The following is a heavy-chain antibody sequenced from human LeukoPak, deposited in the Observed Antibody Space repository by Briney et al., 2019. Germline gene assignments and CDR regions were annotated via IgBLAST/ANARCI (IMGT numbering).Heavy chain of an antibody. CDR1: GGSISSYY. J-gene: IGHJ3*02. CDR2: IYTSGST. CDR3: ARGSGSYTGRAFDI. V-gene: IGHV4-4*07. Sequence: SETLSLTCTVSGGSISSYYWSWIRQPPGKGLEWIGRIYTSGSTNYNPSLKSRVTMSVDTSKNQFSLKLSSVTAADTAVYYCARGSGSYTGRAFDIWGQGTMVTVSS. D-gene: IGHD1-26*01.